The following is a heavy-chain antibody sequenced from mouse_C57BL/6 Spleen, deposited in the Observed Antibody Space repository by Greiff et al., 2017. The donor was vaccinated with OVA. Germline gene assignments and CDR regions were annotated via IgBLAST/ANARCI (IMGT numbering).Heavy chain of an antibody. CDR2: IDPENGDT. J-gene: IGHJ2*01. Sequence: VQLQQSGAELVRPGASVKLSCTASGFNIKDDYMHWVKQRPEQGLEWIGWIDPENGDTEYASKFQGKATITADTSSNTAYLQLSSLTSEDTAVYYCTTWDYYGSSLYYFDYWGQGTTLTVSS. CDR1: GFNIKDDY. CDR3: TTWDYYGSSLYYFDY. V-gene: IGHV14-4*01. D-gene: IGHD1-1*01.